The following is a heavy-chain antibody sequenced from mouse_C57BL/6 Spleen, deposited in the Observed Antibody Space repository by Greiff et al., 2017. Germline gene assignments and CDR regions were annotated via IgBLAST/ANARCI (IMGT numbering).Heavy chain of an antibody. J-gene: IGHJ2*01. D-gene: IGHD1-1*01. V-gene: IGHV5-17*01. CDR3: ARGEKYGSSSLDY. CDR2: ISSGSSTI. Sequence: EVQLVESGGGLVKPGGSLKLSCAASGFTFSDYGMHWVRQAPEKGLEWVAYISSGSSTIYYADTVKGRFTISRDNAKNTLFLQMTSLRSEDTAMYYCARGEKYGSSSLDYWGQGTTLTVSS. CDR1: GFTFSDYG.